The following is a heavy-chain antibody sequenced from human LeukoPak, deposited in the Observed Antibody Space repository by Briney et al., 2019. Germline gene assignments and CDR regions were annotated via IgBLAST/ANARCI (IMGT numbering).Heavy chain of an antibody. V-gene: IGHV4-59*01. CDR2: IYYSGST. D-gene: IGHD2-2*01. CDR1: GGSISSYY. J-gene: IGHJ6*03. Sequence: SETLSLTCTVSGGSISSYYWSWIRQPPGKGLEWIGYIYYSGSTNYNPTLKSRVTISGDTSKNQFSLKLSAVTAADTAAYYCARHGRVNCSSTSCYYYYYYMDVWGKGTTVTISS. CDR3: ARHGRVNCSSTSCYYYYYYMDV.